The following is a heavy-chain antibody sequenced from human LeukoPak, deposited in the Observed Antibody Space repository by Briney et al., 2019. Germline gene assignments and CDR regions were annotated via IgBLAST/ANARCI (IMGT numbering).Heavy chain of an antibody. V-gene: IGHV1-24*01. J-gene: IGHJ5*02. Sequence: ASVKVSCKVSGHTLTELSMHWVRQAPGKGLEWMGGFDPEDGETIYAQKFQGRVTMTEDTSTDTAYMELSSLRSEDTAVYYCARVIHLIPVAGPNWFDPWGQGTLVTVSS. CDR1: GHTLTELS. D-gene: IGHD6-19*01. CDR2: FDPEDGET. CDR3: ARVIHLIPVAGPNWFDP.